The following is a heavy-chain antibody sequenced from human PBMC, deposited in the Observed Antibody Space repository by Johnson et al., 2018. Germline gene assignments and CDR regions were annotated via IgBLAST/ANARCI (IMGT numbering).Heavy chain of an antibody. D-gene: IGHD3-16*01. V-gene: IGHV3-30*03. CDR2: ISYDGSNK. J-gene: IGHJ3*02. Sequence: QVQLVESGGGVVQPGRSLRLSCAASGFTFSSYGMHWVRQAPGKGLEWVAVISYDGSNKYYADSVKGRFTISRDNSKNTLYLQMNSLRAEGSAVYYCARSWGIDALDIWGQGTMVTVSS. CDR3: ARSWGIDALDI. CDR1: GFTFSSYG.